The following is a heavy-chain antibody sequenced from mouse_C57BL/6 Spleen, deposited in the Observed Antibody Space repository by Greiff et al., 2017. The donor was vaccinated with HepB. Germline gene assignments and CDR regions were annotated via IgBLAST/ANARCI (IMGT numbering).Heavy chain of an antibody. J-gene: IGHJ4*01. CDR3: ARSEVAYYSNYPLPMDY. Sequence: EVKLQQSGPELVKPGASVKISCKASGYSFTGYYMNWVKQSPEKSLEWIGEITPSTGGTTYNQKFKAKATLTVDKSSSTAYMQLKSLTSEDSAVYYCARSEVAYYSNYPLPMDYWGLGTSVTVSS. CDR1: GYSFTGYY. D-gene: IGHD2-5*01. CDR2: ITPSTGGT. V-gene: IGHV1-42*01.